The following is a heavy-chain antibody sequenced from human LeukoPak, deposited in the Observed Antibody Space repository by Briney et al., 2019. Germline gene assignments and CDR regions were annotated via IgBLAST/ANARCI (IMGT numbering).Heavy chain of an antibody. D-gene: IGHD3-3*01. CDR3: ARGGESITIFGVVIPHTPDYYYYGMDV. CDR2: IWYDGSNK. J-gene: IGHJ6*02. CDR1: GFTFSSYG. V-gene: IGHV3-33*01. Sequence: PGRSLRLSCAASGFTFSSYGMHWVRQAPGKGLEWVAVIWYDGSNKYYADSVKGRFTISRDNSKNTLYLQMNSLRAEDTAVYYCARGGESITIFGVVIPHTPDYYYYGMDVWGQGTTVTVSS.